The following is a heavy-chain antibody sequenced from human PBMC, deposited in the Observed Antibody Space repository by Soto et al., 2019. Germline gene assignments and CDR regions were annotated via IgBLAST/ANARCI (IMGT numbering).Heavy chain of an antibody. V-gene: IGHV3-7*01. CDR2: IKQDGSEK. J-gene: IGHJ4*02. D-gene: IGHD2-15*01. CDR1: GFTFSSSW. Sequence: GGSLRLSCAASGFTFSSSWMSWVRQAPGKGLEGVANIKQDGSEKYYVDSVKGRFTISRDNAKNSLYLQMNSLRAEDTAVYYCARDGYCSGGNCYREYWGQGALVTVSS. CDR3: ARDGYCSGGNCYREY.